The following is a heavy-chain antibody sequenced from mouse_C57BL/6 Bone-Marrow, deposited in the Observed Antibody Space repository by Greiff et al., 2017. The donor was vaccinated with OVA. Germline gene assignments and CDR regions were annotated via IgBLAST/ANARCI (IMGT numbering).Heavy chain of an antibody. CDR3: ARPPYYYGSSLFDY. J-gene: IGHJ2*01. CDR2: INPYNGGT. Sequence: EVQLQQSGPVLVKPGASVKMSCKASGYTFTDYYMNWVKQSHGKSLEWIGVINPYNGGTSYNQKFKGKATLTVDKSSSTAYMELNRLTSEDSAVYYGARPPYYYGSSLFDYWGQGTTLTVSS. V-gene: IGHV1-19*01. D-gene: IGHD1-1*01. CDR1: GYTFTDYY.